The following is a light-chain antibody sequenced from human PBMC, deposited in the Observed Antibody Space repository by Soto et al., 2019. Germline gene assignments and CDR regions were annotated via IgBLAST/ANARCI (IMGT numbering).Light chain of an antibody. CDR2: GAS. CDR1: QTVSSSQ. V-gene: IGKV3-20*01. CDR3: QQYGSSPIT. Sequence: EIVLTQSPCTLSLSPGERATLSCRASQTVSSSQLAWYQQKPGQAPKLLMYGASSRAAGVPDRFSGSGSGTEFTLTISSLQSEDFAVYYCQQYGSSPITFGQGTRLEVK. J-gene: IGKJ5*01.